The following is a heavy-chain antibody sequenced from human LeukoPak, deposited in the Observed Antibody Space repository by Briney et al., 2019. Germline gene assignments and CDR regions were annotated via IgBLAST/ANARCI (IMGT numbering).Heavy chain of an antibody. CDR1: GYTFTGYY. J-gene: IGHJ5*02. CDR3: ARMMVDIVVVPAAMRWFDP. V-gene: IGHV1-2*02. CDR2: INPNSGGT. Sequence: ASVKVSCKASGYTFTGYYMHWVRQAPGQGLEWMGWINPNSGGTNYAQKFQGRVTMTRDTSISTASMELSRLRSDDTAVYYCARMMVDIVVVPAAMRWFDPWGQGTLVTVS. D-gene: IGHD2-2*01.